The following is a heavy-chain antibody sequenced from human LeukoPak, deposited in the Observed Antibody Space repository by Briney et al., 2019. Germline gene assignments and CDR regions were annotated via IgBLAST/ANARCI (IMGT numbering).Heavy chain of an antibody. Sequence: RGSLRLSCAASGFTFSSYSMNWVRQAPGKGLEWVSSISSSSSYIYYADSVKGRFTISRDNAKNSLYLQMNSLRAEDTAIYFCTTYNRDVPFDYWGQGTLVTVSS. CDR2: ISSSSSYI. J-gene: IGHJ4*02. D-gene: IGHD1-14*01. CDR3: TTYNRDVPFDY. V-gene: IGHV3-21*04. CDR1: GFTFSSYS.